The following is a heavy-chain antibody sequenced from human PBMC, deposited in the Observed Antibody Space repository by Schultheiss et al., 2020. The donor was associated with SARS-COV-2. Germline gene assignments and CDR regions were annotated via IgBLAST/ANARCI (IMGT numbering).Heavy chain of an antibody. V-gene: IGHV4-39*07. CDR1: GGSISSSSYY. J-gene: IGHJ4*02. CDR2: INHSGST. CDR3: ARELVAGIVDY. D-gene: IGHD6-19*01. Sequence: SETLSLTCTVSGGSISSSSYYWGWIRQPPGKGLEWIGEINHSGSTYYNPSLKSRVTISVDTSKNQFSLKLSSVTAADTAVYYCARELVAGIVDYWGQGTLVTVSS.